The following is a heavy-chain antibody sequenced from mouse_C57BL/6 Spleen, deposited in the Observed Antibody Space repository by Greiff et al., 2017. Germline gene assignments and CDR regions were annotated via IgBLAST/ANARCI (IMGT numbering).Heavy chain of an antibody. D-gene: IGHD2-3*01. CDR1: GYAFSSSW. J-gene: IGHJ1*03. Sequence: QVQLKQSGPELVKPGASVKISCKASGYAFSSSWMNWVKQRPGKGLEWIGRIYPGDGDTNYNGKFKGKATLTADKSSSTAYMQLSSLTSEDSAVYFCASTSIDGHWYFDVWGTGTTVTVSS. V-gene: IGHV1-82*01. CDR3: ASTSIDGHWYFDV. CDR2: IYPGDGDT.